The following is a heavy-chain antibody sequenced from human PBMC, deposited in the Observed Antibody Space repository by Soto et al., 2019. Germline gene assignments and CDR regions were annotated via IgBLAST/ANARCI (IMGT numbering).Heavy chain of an antibody. V-gene: IGHV1-18*01. CDR3: ARAWVYYYGMDV. J-gene: IGHJ6*02. CDR2: ISAYNGDT. CDR1: GYTFTIYG. Sequence: ASVKVSCKASGYTFTIYGIIWVRQAPGQGLEWMGWISAYNGDTNYAQKLQGRVTMTTDTSTSTAYMELRSLRSDDTAVYYCARAWVYYYGMDVWGQGTTVTVSS.